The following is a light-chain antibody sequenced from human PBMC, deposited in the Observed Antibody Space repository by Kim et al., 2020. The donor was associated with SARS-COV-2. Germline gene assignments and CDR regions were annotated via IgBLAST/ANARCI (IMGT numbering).Light chain of an antibody. Sequence: ARGKTARITCGGNNIGSKSVHWYQQKPGQAPVLVIYYDSDRPSGIPERFSGSNSGNTATLTISRVEAGDEADYYCQVWDSSSDHWVFGGGTKLTVL. CDR3: QVWDSSSDHWV. CDR1: NIGSKS. J-gene: IGLJ3*02. V-gene: IGLV3-21*04. CDR2: YDS.